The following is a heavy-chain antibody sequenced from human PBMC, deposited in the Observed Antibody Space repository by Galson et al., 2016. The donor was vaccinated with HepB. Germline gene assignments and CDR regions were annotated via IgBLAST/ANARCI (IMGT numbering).Heavy chain of an antibody. CDR1: GFTFSNYG. CDR2: ISDSGANT. CDR3: ARGVGGGKSMFDY. Sequence: SLRLSCAASGFTFSNYGMAWVRQAPEKGLEWVSTISDSGANTHYADSVRGRFTISRDNSRNTLYLEVNSLRADDTALYYCARGVGGGKSMFDYWGQGTRVTVSS. J-gene: IGHJ4*02. D-gene: IGHD4-23*01. V-gene: IGHV3-23*01.